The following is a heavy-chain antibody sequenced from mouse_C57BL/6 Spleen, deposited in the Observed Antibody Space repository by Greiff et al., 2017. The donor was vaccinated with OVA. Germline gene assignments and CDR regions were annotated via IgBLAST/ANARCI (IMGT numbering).Heavy chain of an antibody. D-gene: IGHD2-4*01. V-gene: IGHV1-18*01. J-gene: IGHJ4*01. CDR1: GYTFTDYN. Sequence: VQLQQSGPELVKPGASVKIPCKASGYTFTDYNMDWVKQSHGKSLEWIGDINPNNGGTIYNQKFKGKATLTVDKSSSTAYMELRSLTSEDTAVYYCARSWDYDDGDYYAMDYWGQGTSVTVSS. CDR2: INPNNGGT. CDR3: ARSWDYDDGDYYAMDY.